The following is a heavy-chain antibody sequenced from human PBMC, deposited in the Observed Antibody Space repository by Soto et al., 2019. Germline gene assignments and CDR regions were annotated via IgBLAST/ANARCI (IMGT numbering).Heavy chain of an antibody. J-gene: IGHJ6*02. V-gene: IGHV4-34*01. CDR2: INHSGST. CDR3: AREQLVSFSRVRYYGMDV. CDR1: GGSFSGYY. D-gene: IGHD6-6*01. Sequence: XASLSLICAVYGGSFSGYYWSWIRQPPGKGLEWIGEINHSGSTNYNPSLKSRVTISVDTSKNQFSLKLSSVTAADTAVYYCAREQLVSFSRVRYYGMDVWGQGTTVTVSS.